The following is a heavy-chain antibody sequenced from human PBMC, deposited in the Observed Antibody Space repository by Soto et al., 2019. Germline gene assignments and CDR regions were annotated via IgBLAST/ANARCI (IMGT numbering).Heavy chain of an antibody. V-gene: IGHV1-24*01. D-gene: IGHD2-2*01. CDR1: GYTLTELS. J-gene: IGHJ5*02. CDR2: FDPEDGET. CDR3: AAHCSSTSCHGNLNHLYNWFDP. Sequence: QVQLVQSGAEVKKPGASVKVSCKVSGYTLTELSMHWVRQAPGKGLEWMGGFDPEDGETIYAQKFQGRVTMTEDTSTDTAYMELSSLRSEDTAVYYCAAHCSSTSCHGNLNHLYNWFDPWGQGTLVTVSS.